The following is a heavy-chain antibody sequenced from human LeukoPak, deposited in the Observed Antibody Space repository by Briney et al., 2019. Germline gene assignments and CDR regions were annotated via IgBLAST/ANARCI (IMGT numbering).Heavy chain of an antibody. D-gene: IGHD3-10*01. J-gene: IGHJ4*02. Sequence: GGSLRLSCAASGFTFSNYAMSWVRQVPGKGLEWVSGISGGVGTTYYVDSVKGRFAISRDNSKNTLFLQMNSLRAEDTAVYYCARGRGDYFDYWGQGALVTVSS. CDR3: ARGRGDYFDY. CDR1: GFTFSNYA. V-gene: IGHV3-23*01. CDR2: ISGGVGTT.